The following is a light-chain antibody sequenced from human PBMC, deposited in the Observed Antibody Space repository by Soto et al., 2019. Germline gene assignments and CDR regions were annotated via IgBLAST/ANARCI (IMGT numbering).Light chain of an antibody. CDR1: SSDVGGYNY. CDR2: GVS. CDR3: SSYTSSSTLYA. V-gene: IGLV2-14*01. J-gene: IGLJ1*01. Sequence: QSALTQPASVSGSPGQSITMSCTGTSSDVGGYNYVSWYQQHPGKAPKLMIYGVSNRPSGVANRFSGSKSGNTASLTISGLQAEDEADYYCSSYTSSSTLYAFGTGTKLTVL.